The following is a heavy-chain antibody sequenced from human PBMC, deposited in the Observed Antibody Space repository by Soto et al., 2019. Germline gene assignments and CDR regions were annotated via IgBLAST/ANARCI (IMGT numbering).Heavy chain of an antibody. CDR1: GFTFSSYG. Sequence: QVQLVESGGGVVQPGRSLRLSCAASGFTFSSYGMHWVRQAPGKGLEWVAVIWYDGSNKYYAASVKGRFTISRDNSKTTLYLQINGLRAEDTAAYYCASDLLRWLHDPPGFDYWGQGTLVTFSS. J-gene: IGHJ4*02. V-gene: IGHV3-33*01. CDR3: ASDLLRWLHDPPGFDY. D-gene: IGHD5-12*01. CDR2: IWYDGSNK.